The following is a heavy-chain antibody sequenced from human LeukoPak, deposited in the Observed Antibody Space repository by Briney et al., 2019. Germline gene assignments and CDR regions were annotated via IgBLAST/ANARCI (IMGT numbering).Heavy chain of an antibody. J-gene: IGHJ6*03. CDR3: AREKSAAGTADYYYYMDV. CDR1: GFTFSSYW. CDR2: IKQDGSEK. D-gene: IGHD6-13*01. Sequence: PGGSLRLSCAASGFTFSSYWMSWVRQAPGKGLEWVANIKQDGSEKYYVDSVKGRFTISRDNAKNSLYLQMNSLRAEDTAVYYCAREKSAAGTADYYYYMDVWGKGTTVTVSS. V-gene: IGHV3-7*01.